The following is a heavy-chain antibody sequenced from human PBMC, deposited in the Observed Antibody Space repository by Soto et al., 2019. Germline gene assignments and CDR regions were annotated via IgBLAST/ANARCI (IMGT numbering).Heavy chain of an antibody. J-gene: IGHJ4*02. CDR3: ARGGTMIVVVSAVDFDY. CDR2: ISAYNGKT. V-gene: IGHV1-18*01. D-gene: IGHD3-22*01. CDR1: GYTFTSYA. Sequence: QVQLVQSGPEVKKPGASVKVSCKASGYTFTSYAISWVRQAPGQGLEWMGWISAYNGKTNYAQKLQGRVTLTTDTSTSTAYMELRSLRSDDTAVYYCARGGTMIVVVSAVDFDYWGQGTLVTVSS.